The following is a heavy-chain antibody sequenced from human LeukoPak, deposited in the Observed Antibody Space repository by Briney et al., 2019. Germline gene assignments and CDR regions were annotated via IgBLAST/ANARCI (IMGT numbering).Heavy chain of an antibody. CDR3: ARDQVRGYCSSTSCYAPNYYYYGMDV. J-gene: IGHJ6*02. D-gene: IGHD2-2*01. Sequence: SGGSLRLSCAASGFTVSSNYMSWVRQAPGKGLEWVSVIYSGGSTYYADSVKGRFTTSRDNSKNTLYLQMNSLRAEDTAVYYCARDQVRGYCSSTSCYAPNYYYYGMDVWGQGTTVTVSS. V-gene: IGHV3-53*01. CDR2: IYSGGST. CDR1: GFTVSSNY.